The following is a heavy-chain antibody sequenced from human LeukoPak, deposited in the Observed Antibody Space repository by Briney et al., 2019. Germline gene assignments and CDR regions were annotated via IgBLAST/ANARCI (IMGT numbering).Heavy chain of an antibody. J-gene: IGHJ3*02. CDR3: AKDGSFYAFDI. Sequence: RPGGSLRLSCAASGFTFSNYAMSWVRQAPGKGLQWVSTMSGSGVNTYYADSVKGRFTISRDNSKNTLYLQMNSLRAEDTTVYYCAKDGSFYAFDIWGQGTMVTVSS. CDR2: MSGSGVNT. CDR1: GFTFSNYA. V-gene: IGHV3-23*01.